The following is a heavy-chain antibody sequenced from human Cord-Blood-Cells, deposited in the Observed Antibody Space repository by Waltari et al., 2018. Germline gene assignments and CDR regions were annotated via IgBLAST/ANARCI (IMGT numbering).Heavy chain of an antibody. CDR3: ARDAYSSSWYSDY. V-gene: IGHV3-48*03. J-gene: IGHJ4*02. D-gene: IGHD6-13*01. Sequence: EVQLVESVGGLVQPGWSLRLSCAVSGFSFSSSELNWVRQAPGKGLEWVSYISSSGSTIYYADSVKGRFTISRDNAKNSLYLQMNSLRAEDTAVYYCARDAYSSSWYSDYWGQGTLVTVSS. CDR2: ISSSGSTI. CDR1: GFSFSSSE.